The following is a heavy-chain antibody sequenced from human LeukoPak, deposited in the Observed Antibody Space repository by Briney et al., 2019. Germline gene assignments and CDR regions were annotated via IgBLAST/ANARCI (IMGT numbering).Heavy chain of an antibody. V-gene: IGHV4-39*07. CDR2: IYYSGST. CDR3: AGRYSYGFGDAFDI. D-gene: IGHD5-18*01. CDR1: GGSISGSSYY. Sequence: SETLSLTCTVSGGSISGSSYYWGWIRQPPGKGLEWIGSIYYSGSTYYNPSLKSRVTISVDTSKNQFSLKLSSVTAADTAVYYCAGRYSYGFGDAFDIWGQGTMVTVSS. J-gene: IGHJ3*02.